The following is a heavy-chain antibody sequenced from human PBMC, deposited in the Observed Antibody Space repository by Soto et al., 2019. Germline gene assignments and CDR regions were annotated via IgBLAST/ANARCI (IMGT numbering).Heavy chain of an antibody. Sequence: LSLTCTVSGGSISSSSYYWGWIRQPPGKGLEWIGSIYYSGSTYYNPSLKSRVTISVDTSKNQFSLKLSSVTAADTAVYYCARHKADYYYGMDVWGQGTTVTVSS. CDR2: IYYSGST. D-gene: IGHD2-15*01. CDR1: GGSISSSSYY. CDR3: ARHKADYYYGMDV. J-gene: IGHJ6*02. V-gene: IGHV4-39*01.